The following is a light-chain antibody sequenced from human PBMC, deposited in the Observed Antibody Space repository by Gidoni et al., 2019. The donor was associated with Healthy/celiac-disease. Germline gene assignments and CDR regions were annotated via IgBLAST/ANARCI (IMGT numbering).Light chain of an antibody. J-gene: IGKJ1*01. V-gene: IGKV3-15*01. CDR2: GAS. CDR3: QQYNDWPRT. Sequence: EIVMTQSPATLSVFPGERATLSCRASQSVSSNLAWYQQKPGQAPRLLIYGASTRATGIPARSSGSGCWTEFTLTISSLQSEDFAVYYCQQYNDWPRTFGQGTKVEIK. CDR1: QSVSSN.